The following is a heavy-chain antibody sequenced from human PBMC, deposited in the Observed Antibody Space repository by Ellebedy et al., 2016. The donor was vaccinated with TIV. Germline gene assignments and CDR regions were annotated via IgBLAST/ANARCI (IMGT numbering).Heavy chain of an antibody. CDR1: GSSVNSSY. V-gene: IGHV4-59*02. CDR3: ARGAWIQLWFRVPLGMDV. D-gene: IGHD5-18*01. J-gene: IGHJ6*02. CDR2: FYHRALP. Sequence: MPSETLSLTCAVSGSSVNSSYWAWIRQPPGKALECSSYFYHRALPFYSPSLKSRVSISIDTPKHPFSLKLSSVTAADTAVYYCARGAWIQLWFRVPLGMDVWGQGTTVTVSS.